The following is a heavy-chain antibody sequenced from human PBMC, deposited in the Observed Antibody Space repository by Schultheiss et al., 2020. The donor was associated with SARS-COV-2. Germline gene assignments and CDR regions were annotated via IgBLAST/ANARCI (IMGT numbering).Heavy chain of an antibody. CDR2: INHSGST. CDR1: GGSFSGYY. Sequence: SETLSLTCAVYGGSFSGYYWSWIRQPPGKGLEWIGEINHSGSTYYNPSLKSRVTISVDMSKNQFSLNLRSVTAADTAVYYCARDQYSSGWRFDYWGQGTLVTVSS. J-gene: IGHJ4*02. V-gene: IGHV4-34*01. CDR3: ARDQYSSGWRFDY. D-gene: IGHD6-19*01.